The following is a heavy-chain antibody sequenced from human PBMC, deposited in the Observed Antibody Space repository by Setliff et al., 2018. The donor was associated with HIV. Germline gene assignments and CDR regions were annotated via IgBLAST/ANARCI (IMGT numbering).Heavy chain of an antibody. CDR3: ARDSYTSPDY. D-gene: IGHD6-13*01. CDR2: ISGSGTSV. V-gene: IGHV3-21*01. Sequence: PGGSLRLSCVTSGFTFDTFHMNWVRQAPGKGLEWVSSISGSGTSVDYADSVRGRFTISRDNAKNSLYLQMNSLRAEDTAVYYCARDSYTSPDYWGQGTLVTVSS. CDR1: GFTFDTFH. J-gene: IGHJ4*02.